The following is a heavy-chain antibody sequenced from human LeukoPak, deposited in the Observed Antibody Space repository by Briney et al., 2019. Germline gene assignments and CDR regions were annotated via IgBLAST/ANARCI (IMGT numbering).Heavy chain of an antibody. J-gene: IGHJ5*02. CDR1: GFTFSSYG. D-gene: IGHD3-10*01. CDR3: AKDPLGLLWFVTDSNWFDP. Sequence: PGGSLRLSCAASGFTFSSYGMSWVRQAPGKGLEWVSAISGSGGSTYYADSVKGRFTISRDNSKNTLYLQMNSLRAEDTAVYYCAKDPLGLLWFVTDSNWFDPWGQGTLVTVSS. CDR2: ISGSGGST. V-gene: IGHV3-23*01.